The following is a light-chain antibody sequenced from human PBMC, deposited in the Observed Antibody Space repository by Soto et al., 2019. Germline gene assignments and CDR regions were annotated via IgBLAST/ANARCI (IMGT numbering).Light chain of an antibody. V-gene: IGLV2-11*01. CDR2: DVT. Sequence: QSVLTQPRSVSAPPGQSVTISCTGTSSDVGRYDYVSWYQQHPGKAPKLIVYDVTERPSGVPDRFSGSKSGNTASLTISGLQAEDEADYSCCSFAGSYSYVFGTGTKGTVL. J-gene: IGLJ1*01. CDR1: SSDVGRYDY. CDR3: CSFAGSYSYV.